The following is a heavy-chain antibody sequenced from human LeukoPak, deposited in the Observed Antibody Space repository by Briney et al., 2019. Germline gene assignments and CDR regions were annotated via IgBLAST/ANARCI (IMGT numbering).Heavy chain of an antibody. Sequence: GRSLRLSCAASALTFDDYGMSWVRQAPGKGLEWLSGINWNGGSTGYADSVKGRFTISRDNAKNSLYLQMNSLSAEDTALYYCARGENFWSGYYTSWFDPWGQGTLVTVSS. V-gene: IGHV3-20*04. CDR3: ARGENFWSGYYTSWFDP. D-gene: IGHD3-3*01. J-gene: IGHJ5*02. CDR1: ALTFDDYG. CDR2: INWNGGST.